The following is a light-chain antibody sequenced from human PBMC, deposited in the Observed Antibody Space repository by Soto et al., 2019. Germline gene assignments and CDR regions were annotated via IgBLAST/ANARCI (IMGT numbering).Light chain of an antibody. CDR3: SSYTRTTIVGV. CDR1: NNDVGGFSF. V-gene: IGLV2-14*03. Sequence: QSVLTQPASVSGSPGQSITISCTGTNNDVGGFSFVSWYQQLPGKAPRLIIYDVSNRPSGVSNRFSGSKSGNTASLTISGLQADDEGDYYCSSYTRTTIVGVFGGGTKLTVL. J-gene: IGLJ3*02. CDR2: DVS.